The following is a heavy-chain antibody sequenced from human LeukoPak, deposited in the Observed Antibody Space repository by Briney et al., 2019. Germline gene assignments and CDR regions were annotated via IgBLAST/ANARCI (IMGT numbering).Heavy chain of an antibody. CDR2: ISHSAIT. CDR1: GYSISSGYY. Sequence: SETLSLTCAVSGYSISSGYYWGWIRQPPRKGLEWIGSISHSAITYHNPSLKSRVTISIDTSKNQFSLKLSSVTAADTAVYYCATFYGSGSRYFAYWGQGALVTVSS. J-gene: IGHJ4*02. V-gene: IGHV4-38-2*01. D-gene: IGHD3-10*01. CDR3: ATFYGSGSRYFAY.